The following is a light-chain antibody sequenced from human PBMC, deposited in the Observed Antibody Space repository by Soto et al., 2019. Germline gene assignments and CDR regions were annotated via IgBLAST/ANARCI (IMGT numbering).Light chain of an antibody. CDR1: QSVSSN. V-gene: IGKV3-15*01. CDR3: QQYGYCPPA. J-gene: IGKJ3*01. CDR2: GAS. Sequence: EIGMTQSPATLSVSPGERATLSCRASQSVSSNLAWYQQKPGQAPRLVIFGASTRATGIPARFSGSGAGTDFTLTISSLQAEDFALYYCQQYGYCPPAFGPGTKVDIK.